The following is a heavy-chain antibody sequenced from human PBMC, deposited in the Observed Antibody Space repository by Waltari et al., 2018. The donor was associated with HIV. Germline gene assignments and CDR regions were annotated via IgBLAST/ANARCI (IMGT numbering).Heavy chain of an antibody. CDR2: IYYSGTA. CDR1: GASISSSYY. CDR3: ARLRFHSLYYFDS. Sequence: QLHLQESGPGLVKPSETLSLTCSVSGASISSSYYWAWIRQPPGKGLEWIGAIYYSGTAYYNPSVKSRVSASLDASKNELSLKLTSVTATDTALYYCARLRFHSLYYFDSWGPGILVTVSS. V-gene: IGHV4-39*01. J-gene: IGHJ4*02. D-gene: IGHD3-16*01.